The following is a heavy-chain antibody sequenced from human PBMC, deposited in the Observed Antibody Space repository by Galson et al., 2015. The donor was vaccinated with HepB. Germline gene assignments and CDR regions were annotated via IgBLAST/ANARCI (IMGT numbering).Heavy chain of an antibody. CDR2: INTNLRNA. Sequence: SVKVSCKASGYTFTHFPLNWVRQAPGQGLEWMGWINTNLRNATYAQGFTGRFVFSLDTSVNTAYLQITSLKAEDTAVYYCARKLGATSSTWYFDYWGQGTLVTVSS. V-gene: IGHV7-4-1*02. CDR1: GYTFTHFP. D-gene: IGHD6-13*01. CDR3: ARKLGATSSTWYFDY. J-gene: IGHJ4*02.